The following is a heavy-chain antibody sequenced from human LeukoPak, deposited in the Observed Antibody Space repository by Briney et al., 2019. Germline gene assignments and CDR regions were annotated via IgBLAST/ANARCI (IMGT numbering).Heavy chain of an antibody. D-gene: IGHD3-3*01. V-gene: IGHV1-24*01. CDR1: GSTLSDLS. J-gene: IGHJ4*02. CDR3: TASEGPYYDSWNTYSDYSDH. CDR2: FDPEDGGT. Sequence: ASVKVSCKVSGSTLSDLSIHWVRQAPGKGLEWVGGFDPEDGGTVYAQKFQGRIIMTEDTSTDTAYMELSSLRSEDTAVYYCTASEGPYYDSWNTYSDYSDHWGQGTLVTVSS.